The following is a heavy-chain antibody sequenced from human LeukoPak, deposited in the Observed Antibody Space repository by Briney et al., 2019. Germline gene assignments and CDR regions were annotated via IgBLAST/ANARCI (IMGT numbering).Heavy chain of an antibody. D-gene: IGHD3-3*01. J-gene: IGHJ4*02. CDR3: ATYTIFGVVPTHFDY. V-gene: IGHV1-24*01. CDR2: FDPEDGET. Sequence: ASVKVSCKVSGYTLTELSMHWVRQAPGKGLEWMGGFDPEDGETIYAQKFQGRVTVTEDTSTDTAYMELSSLRSEDTAVYYCATYTIFGVVPTHFDYWGQGTLVTVSS. CDR1: GYTLTELS.